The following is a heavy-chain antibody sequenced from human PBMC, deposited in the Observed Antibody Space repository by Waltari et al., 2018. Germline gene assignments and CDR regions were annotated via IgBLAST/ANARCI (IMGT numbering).Heavy chain of an antibody. D-gene: IGHD2-8*01. CDR1: GFTFSSYS. Sequence: EVQLVESGGGLVKPGGSLRLSCAASGFTFSSYSMNWVRQAPGKGLEWVSSISSSSSYIYYADSVKGRFTISRDNAKNSLYLQMNSLRAEDTAVYYCARDVLKNRLLFDYWGQGTLVTVSS. V-gene: IGHV3-21*01. CDR2: ISSSSSYI. J-gene: IGHJ4*02. CDR3: ARDVLKNRLLFDY.